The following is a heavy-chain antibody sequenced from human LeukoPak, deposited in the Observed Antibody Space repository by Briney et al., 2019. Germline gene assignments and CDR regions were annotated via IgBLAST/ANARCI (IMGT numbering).Heavy chain of an antibody. CDR3: ATDPGYYDSSGYTPGGY. Sequence: ASVKVSCKTSGYTFTSYYIHWVRQAPGKGLEWMGGFDPEDGETIYAQKFQGRVTMTEDTSTDTAYMELSSLRSEDTAVYYCATDPGYYDSSGYTPGGYWGQGTLVTVSS. CDR2: FDPEDGET. D-gene: IGHD3-22*01. CDR1: GYTFTSYY. V-gene: IGHV1-24*01. J-gene: IGHJ4*02.